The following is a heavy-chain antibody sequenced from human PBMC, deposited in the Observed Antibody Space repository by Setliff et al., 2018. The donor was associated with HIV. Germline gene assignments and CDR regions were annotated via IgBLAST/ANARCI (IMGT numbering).Heavy chain of an antibody. J-gene: IGHJ1*01. Sequence: PSETLSLTCTVSGGSISSHYWSWIRQPPGKGLEWIGSIYYNGITNYNPSLKSRVTVSVDTSKNQFSLKLSSVTAADTAVYYRARAGYYGSTSYWEYFQHWGQGTLVTVSS. CDR1: GGSISSHY. CDR3: ARAGYYGSTSYWEYFQH. CDR2: IYYNGIT. D-gene: IGHD3-22*01. V-gene: IGHV4-59*11.